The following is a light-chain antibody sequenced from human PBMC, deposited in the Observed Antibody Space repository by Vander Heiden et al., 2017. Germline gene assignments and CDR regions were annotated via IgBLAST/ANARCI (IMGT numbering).Light chain of an antibody. CDR3: LQDYNYPYT. CDR2: EAS. Sequence: IQMTQSPSSLSASVGDRVTITSRASQGIRNDLGWYQQRPGKAPNLLIYEASRLESGVPSRCTGSGSGTDFTLTIDSLQPEDSATYSCLQDYNYPYTFGQGTKLEIK. J-gene: IGKJ2*01. V-gene: IGKV1-6*01. CDR1: QGIRND.